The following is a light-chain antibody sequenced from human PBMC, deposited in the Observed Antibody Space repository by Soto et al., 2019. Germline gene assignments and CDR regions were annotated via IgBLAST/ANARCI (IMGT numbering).Light chain of an antibody. CDR3: CSYAVSSTFV. CDR1: SSDVGGYNY. V-gene: IGLV2-23*02. Sequence: QSALTQPASVSGSPGQSITISCTGTSSDVGGYNYVSWYQQHPGKAPKVMIYEVSNRPSGVSNRFSGSKSGNTASLTISGLQAEDEADYYCCSYAVSSTFVFGSGTKLTVL. CDR2: EVS. J-gene: IGLJ1*01.